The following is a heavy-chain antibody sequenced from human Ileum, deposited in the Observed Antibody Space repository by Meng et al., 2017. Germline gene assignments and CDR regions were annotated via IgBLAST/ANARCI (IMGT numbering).Heavy chain of an antibody. D-gene: IGHD1-26*01. V-gene: IGHV4-61*08. J-gene: IGHJ4*02. CDR3: ARDHMGSLDY. Sequence: QSQLEGSGPVLVWPSDTLSPLGTFSGGSLSRAGYQWGWIRQPPGKGLEWIGYASTNYNPSLKSRVTISLDTSRNQFSLSLSSVTAADTAVYYCARDHMGSLDYWGQGILVTVSS. CDR1: GGSLSRAGYQ. CDR2: AST.